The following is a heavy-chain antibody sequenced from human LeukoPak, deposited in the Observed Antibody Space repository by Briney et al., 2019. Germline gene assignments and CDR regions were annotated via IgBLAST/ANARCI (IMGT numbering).Heavy chain of an antibody. CDR2: INPNSGGT. CDR3: ASPGGGVAGHFDY. V-gene: IGHV1-2*02. J-gene: IGHJ4*02. CDR1: GYTFTGYY. Sequence: ASVKLSCTASGYTFTGYYMHWVRQAPGQGLEWMGWINPNSGGTNYAQKFQGRVTMTRDTSISTAYMELSRLRSDDTAMYYCASPGGGVAGHFDYWGQGTRVTVSS. D-gene: IGHD6-19*01.